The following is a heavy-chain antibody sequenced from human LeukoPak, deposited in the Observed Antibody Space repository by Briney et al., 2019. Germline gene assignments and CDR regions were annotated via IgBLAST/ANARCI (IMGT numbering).Heavy chain of an antibody. CDR2: IIPIFGTA. J-gene: IGHJ3*02. Sequence: SVKVSCKASGGTFSSYAISWVRQAPGQGLEWMGRIIPIFGTANYAQKFQERVTITRDMSTSTAYMELSSLRSEDTAVYYCAAVDYDFDAFDIWGQGTMVTVSS. CDR1: GGTFSSYA. V-gene: IGHV1-69*05. CDR3: AAVDYDFDAFDI. D-gene: IGHD3-3*01.